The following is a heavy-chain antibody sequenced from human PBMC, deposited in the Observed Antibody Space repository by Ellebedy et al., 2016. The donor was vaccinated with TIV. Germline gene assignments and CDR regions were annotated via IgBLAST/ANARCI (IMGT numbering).Heavy chain of an antibody. CDR2: IRQDGSK. V-gene: IGHV3-7*01. CDR3: SREGLEAGMDL. J-gene: IGHJ6*02. CDR1: GFTLNNYW. Sequence: GESLKISCTASGFTLNNYWMTWVRQAPGKGLEWVANIRQDGSKNYVDSVKGRFTISRDNAQNSLYLQMNSLRPEDTAVYYCSREGLEAGMDLWGQGTTVIVSS.